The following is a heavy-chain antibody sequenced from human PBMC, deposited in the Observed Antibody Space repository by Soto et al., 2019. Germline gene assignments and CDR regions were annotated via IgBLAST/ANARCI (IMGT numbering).Heavy chain of an antibody. D-gene: IGHD4-17*01. V-gene: IGHV1-69*12. CDR3: ARDEHYGDYDEYGMDV. Sequence: QVQLVQSGAEVKKPGSSVKVSCKASGGTFSSYAISWVRQAPGQGLEWMGGILPIFGTANYAQKFQGRVTITADESTSTAYMELSSLRSEDTAVYYCARDEHYGDYDEYGMDVWGQGTTVTVSS. J-gene: IGHJ6*02. CDR1: GGTFSSYA. CDR2: ILPIFGTA.